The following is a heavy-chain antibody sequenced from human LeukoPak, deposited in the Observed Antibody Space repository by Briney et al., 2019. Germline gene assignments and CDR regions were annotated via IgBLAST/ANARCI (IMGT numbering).Heavy chain of an antibody. CDR3: ARDSWGSAYYFDY. J-gene: IGHJ4*02. Sequence: PGGSLRLSCAASGFTFSDYYMSWIRQAQGKGREWVSYISSSGSSGSTIHYADSVKGRFTISRDNAKNSLYLQMNSLRAEDTAVYYCARDSWGSAYYFDYWGQGTLVTVSS. CDR1: GFTFSDYY. V-gene: IGHV3-11*04. D-gene: IGHD3-16*01. CDR2: ISSSGSSGSTI.